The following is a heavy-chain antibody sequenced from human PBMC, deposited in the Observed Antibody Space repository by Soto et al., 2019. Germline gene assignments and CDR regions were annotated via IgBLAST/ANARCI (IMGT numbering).Heavy chain of an antibody. Sequence: QVQLVESGGGVFQPGRSLRLSCAASGFTFSSYAMHWVRQAPGKGLEWVAVISYDGSNKYYADSVKGRFTISRDNSKNTLYLQMNSLRAEDTAVYYCARVSVEMATIWAFDIWGQGTMVTVSS. D-gene: IGHD5-12*01. CDR1: GFTFSSYA. CDR2: ISYDGSNK. CDR3: ARVSVEMATIWAFDI. V-gene: IGHV3-30-3*01. J-gene: IGHJ3*02.